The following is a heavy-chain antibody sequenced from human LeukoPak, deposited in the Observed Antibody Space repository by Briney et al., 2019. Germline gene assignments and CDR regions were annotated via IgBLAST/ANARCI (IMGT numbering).Heavy chain of an antibody. CDR2: IIPILGIA. V-gene: IGHV1-69*04. Sequence: SVKVSCKASGGTFSSYAISWVRQAPGQGLEWMGRIIPILGIANYAQKFQGRVTITADKSTSTAYMELSSLRSEDTAVYYCARVRGGVAAKLSLASYGRAFWAKGPRDPVPS. CDR1: GGTFSSYA. CDR3: ARVRGGVAAKLSLASYGRAF. J-gene: IGHJ6*04. D-gene: IGHD2-15*01.